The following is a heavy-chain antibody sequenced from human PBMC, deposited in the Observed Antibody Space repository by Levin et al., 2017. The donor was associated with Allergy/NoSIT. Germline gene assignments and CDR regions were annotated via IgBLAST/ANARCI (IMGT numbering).Heavy chain of an antibody. V-gene: IGHV3-48*03. CDR1: GFTFNNDE. D-gene: IGHD1-26*01. CDR2: ISGSGDSI. CDR3: ARGGSYLTNGFDY. J-gene: IGHJ4*02. Sequence: GGSLRLSCAASGFTFNNDELNWVRQAPGKGLEWVSYISGSGDSIYYADSVKGRFTISRDNAKNSLYLQMHSLRAECTAVYFCARGGSYLTNGFDYWGQGSLVTVSS.